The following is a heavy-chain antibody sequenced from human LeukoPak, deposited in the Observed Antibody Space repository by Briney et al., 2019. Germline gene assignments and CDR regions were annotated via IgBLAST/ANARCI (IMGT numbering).Heavy chain of an antibody. CDR3: ARGAIFGVVYGMDV. CDR1: GGSISSGGYY. J-gene: IGHJ6*02. D-gene: IGHD3-3*01. Sequence: PSETLSLTCTVSGGSISSGGYYWSWIRQHPGKGLEWIGYIYYSGSTYYNPSLKSRVTISVDTSKNQFSLKLSSVTAADTAVYYCARGAIFGVVYGMDVWGQGTTVTVSS. CDR2: IYYSGST. V-gene: IGHV4-31*03.